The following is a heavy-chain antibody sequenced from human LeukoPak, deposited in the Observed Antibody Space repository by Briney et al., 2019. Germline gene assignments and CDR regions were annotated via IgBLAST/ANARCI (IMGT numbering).Heavy chain of an antibody. Sequence: GASVKVSCKVSGCTLTELSMHWVRQAPGKGLEWMGGFDPEDGETIYAQKFQGRVTMTEDTSTDTAYMELSSLRSEDTAVYYCATVVPSGYDDFDYWGQGTLVTVSS. CDR3: ATVVPSGYDDFDY. CDR1: GCTLTELS. V-gene: IGHV1-24*01. D-gene: IGHD5-12*01. J-gene: IGHJ4*02. CDR2: FDPEDGET.